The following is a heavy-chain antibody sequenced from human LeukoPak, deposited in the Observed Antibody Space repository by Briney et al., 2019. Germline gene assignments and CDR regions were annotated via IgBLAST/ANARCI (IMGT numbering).Heavy chain of an antibody. V-gene: IGHV3-66*01. CDR1: GFTVSSNY. CDR2: IYSGGST. J-gene: IGHJ6*02. D-gene: IGHD6-6*01. Sequence: PGGSLRLSCAASGFTVSSNYMSWVRQAPGKGLEWVSVIYSGGSTYYADSVKGRFTISRDNSKNTLYLQMNSLRAEDTAVYYCARDHSSSSGWLDYYYGMDVWGQGTTVTVSS. CDR3: ARDHSSSSGWLDYYYGMDV.